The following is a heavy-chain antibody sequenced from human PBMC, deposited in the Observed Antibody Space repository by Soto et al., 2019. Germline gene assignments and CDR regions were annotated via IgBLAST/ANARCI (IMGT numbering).Heavy chain of an antibody. V-gene: IGHV1-69*13. CDR3: ARSIVVVVAATRYYYGMDV. J-gene: IGHJ6*02. CDR1: GGTFSSYA. CDR2: IIPIFGTA. Sequence: SVKVSSKASGGTFSSYAISWVRQAPGQGLEWMGGIIPIFGTANYAQKFQGRVTITADESTSTAYMELSSLRSEDTAVYYCARSIVVVVAATRYYYGMDVWGQGTTVTVSS. D-gene: IGHD2-15*01.